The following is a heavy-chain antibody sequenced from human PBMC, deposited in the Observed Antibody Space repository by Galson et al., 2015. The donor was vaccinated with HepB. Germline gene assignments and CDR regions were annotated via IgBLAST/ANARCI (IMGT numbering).Heavy chain of an antibody. V-gene: IGHV3-11*01. Sequence: AIRISCEASGFCFGYYSINWSRQTPGKGLDSISYITSSGNTKFYADSVKGRFIVSRDNAKNTLFLHMNSLRGEDTAIYYCARSLGASRLDFWGQGTLVTVSS. D-gene: IGHD3-16*01. CDR3: ARSLGASRLDF. CDR2: ITSSGNTK. J-gene: IGHJ4*02. CDR1: GFCFGYYS.